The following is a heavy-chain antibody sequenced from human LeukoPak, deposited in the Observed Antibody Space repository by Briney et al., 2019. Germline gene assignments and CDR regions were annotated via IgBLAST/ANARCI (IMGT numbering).Heavy chain of an antibody. CDR2: INTDGSST. Sequence: GGSLRLSCAASGYTFSSYGMHWVRQGPGKGLVWVSRINTDGSSTSNADSVKGRFTISRDNAKNTLYLQMNSLRAEDTAVYYCATKQWLAPPPDSWGQGTPVTVSS. CDR1: GYTFSSYG. CDR3: ATKQWLAPPPDS. J-gene: IGHJ4*02. V-gene: IGHV3-74*01. D-gene: IGHD6-19*01.